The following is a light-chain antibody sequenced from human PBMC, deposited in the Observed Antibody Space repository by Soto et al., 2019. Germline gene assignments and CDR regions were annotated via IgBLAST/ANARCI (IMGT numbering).Light chain of an antibody. J-gene: IGLJ1*01. V-gene: IGLV1-47*01. CDR2: RNN. CDR3: AAWDDSLSGFYV. Sequence: QPVLTQSPSASGTPGQTVTISCSGSSGTNYVYWYQQLPGTAPKLLIYRNNQRPSGVPDRFSGSKSGTSAYLAISGLRSEDEADYYCAAWDDSLSGFYVFGTGTKLTVL. CDR1: SGTNY.